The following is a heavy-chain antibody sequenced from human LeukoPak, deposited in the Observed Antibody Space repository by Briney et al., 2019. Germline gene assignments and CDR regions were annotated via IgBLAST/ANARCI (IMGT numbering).Heavy chain of an antibody. CDR2: INSDGSST. J-gene: IGHJ4*02. Sequence: GGSLRLSCAASGFNFGSYWMHWVRQAPGKGLVWVSRINSDGSSTHYADSVKGRFTISRDNSKNTLYLQMNSLRAEDTAVYYCTRSKVVPASSNRSARWGQGTLVTVSS. V-gene: IGHV3-74*01. D-gene: IGHD2-15*01. CDR1: GFNFGSYW. CDR3: TRSKVVPASSNRSAR.